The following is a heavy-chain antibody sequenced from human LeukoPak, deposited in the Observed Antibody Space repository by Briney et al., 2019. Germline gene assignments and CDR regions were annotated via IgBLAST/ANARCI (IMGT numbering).Heavy chain of an antibody. CDR3: ARGSPDHGGTTNGYAFDY. J-gene: IGHJ4*02. Sequence: GASVKVSCKASGYTFTSYGISWVRQAPGQGLEWMGWISAYNGSTNYAQKLQGRVTMTTDTSTSTAYMELRSLRSDDTAVYYCARGSPDHGGTTNGYAFDYWGQGTLVTVSS. CDR1: GYTFTSYG. CDR2: ISAYNGST. V-gene: IGHV1-18*01. D-gene: IGHD1-7*01.